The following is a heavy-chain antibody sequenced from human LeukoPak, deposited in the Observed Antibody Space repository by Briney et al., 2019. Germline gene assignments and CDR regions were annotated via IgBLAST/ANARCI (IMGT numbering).Heavy chain of an antibody. CDR3: ARMGNSDGRMVDS. D-gene: IGHD1-26*01. V-gene: IGHV5-51*01. Sequence: SGESLKISYQSSGYSFPSYWIGWVRQLPGEGLEWMGVIYPDDSDTRYSPSFHGRVTISADKSISTAYLQWSSLKASDTAMYYCARMGNSDGRMVDSWGQGTLVTVPS. J-gene: IGHJ4*02. CDR1: GYSFPSYW. CDR2: IYPDDSDT.